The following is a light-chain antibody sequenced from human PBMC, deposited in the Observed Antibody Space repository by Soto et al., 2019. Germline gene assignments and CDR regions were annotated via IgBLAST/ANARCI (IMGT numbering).Light chain of an antibody. CDR2: DVN. J-gene: IGLJ1*01. Sequence: QSVLTHPASVSGAPGQSITISCIGTSSDVGRYNYVSWYQQHPGQAPRLMIYDVNNRPSGVSNRFSGSKSDNTASLTISGLQAEDEADYYCSSYTSSSTRVFGTGTKVTVL. CDR3: SSYTSSSTRV. V-gene: IGLV2-14*01. CDR1: SSDVGRYNY.